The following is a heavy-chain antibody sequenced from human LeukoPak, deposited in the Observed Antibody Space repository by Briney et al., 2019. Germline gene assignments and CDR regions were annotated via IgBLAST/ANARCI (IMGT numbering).Heavy chain of an antibody. CDR3: ARDITMTYYFDY. D-gene: IGHD3-22*01. V-gene: IGHV3-11*01. J-gene: IGHJ4*02. CDR1: GFTFSDYY. Sequence: PGGSLRLSCAASGFTFSDYYMSWIRQAPGKGPEWVSYISSSGSTIYYAESVKGRFTISRDNAKNSLYLQMNSLRAEDTAVYYCARDITMTYYFDYWGQGTLVTVSS. CDR2: ISSSGSTI.